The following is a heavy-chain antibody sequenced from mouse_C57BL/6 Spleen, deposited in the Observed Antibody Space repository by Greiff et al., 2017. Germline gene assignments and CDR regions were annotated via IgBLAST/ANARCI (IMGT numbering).Heavy chain of an antibody. D-gene: IGHD4-1*01. CDR3: ARQLGYYYAMDY. CDR2: IWSDGST. J-gene: IGHJ4*01. CDR1: GFSLTGYG. V-gene: IGHV2-6-1*01. Sequence: VNVVESGPGLVAPSQSLSITCTVSGFSLTGYGVHWVRQPPGKGLEWLVVIWSDGSTTYNSALKSRLSTSKDNSKSHVFLKMNSLQTDDTAMYYCARQLGYYYAMDYWGQGTSVTVSS.